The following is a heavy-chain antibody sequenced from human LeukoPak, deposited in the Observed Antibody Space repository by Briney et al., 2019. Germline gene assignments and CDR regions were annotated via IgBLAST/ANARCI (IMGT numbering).Heavy chain of an antibody. CDR1: GYTFTGYY. V-gene: IGHV1-2*02. D-gene: IGHD5-24*01. CDR3: ARDDEETI. CDR2: INPNSGGT. J-gene: IGHJ4*02. Sequence: GASVKVSCKASGYTFTGYYIHWVRQAPGQGLEWMGWINPNSGGTKYAQKFQGRVTMTRDTSISTAYMELSRLTSDDTAVYYCARDDEETIWGQRTLVTVSS.